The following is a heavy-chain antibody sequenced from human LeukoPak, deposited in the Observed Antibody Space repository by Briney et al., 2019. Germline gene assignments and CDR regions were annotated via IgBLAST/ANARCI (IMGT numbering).Heavy chain of an antibody. J-gene: IGHJ3*02. CDR2: IGDGGYST. V-gene: IGHV3-23*01. CDR3: ARDRGGGWLHDAFDM. Sequence: RQAPGKGLEWVSAIGDGGYSTYFADSVKGRFTVSRDNSRNTLYLQMNSLRVEDTALYYCARDRGGGWLHDAFDMWGQGTMVTVSS. D-gene: IGHD6-19*01.